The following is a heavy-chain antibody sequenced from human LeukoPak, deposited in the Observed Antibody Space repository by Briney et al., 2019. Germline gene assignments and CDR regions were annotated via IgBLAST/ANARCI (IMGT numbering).Heavy chain of an antibody. CDR3: ARSIYSSPRGGFDP. Sequence: ASVKGSCKASGYTFTNYAMHWVRQAPGQRLEWMGWINTGNGNTKYSQEFQGRVTITRDTSANTAYMELSRLRSEDMAVYYCARSIYSSPRGGFDPWGQGTMVTVSS. D-gene: IGHD6-13*01. CDR1: GYTFTNYA. CDR2: INTGNGNT. J-gene: IGHJ5*02. V-gene: IGHV1-3*03.